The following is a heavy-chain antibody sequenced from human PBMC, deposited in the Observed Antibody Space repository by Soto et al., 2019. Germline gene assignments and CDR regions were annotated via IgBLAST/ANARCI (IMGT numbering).Heavy chain of an antibody. D-gene: IGHD3-9*01. CDR3: ARVDILTVYGRMDV. J-gene: IGHJ6*02. CDR2: IYYSGST. V-gene: IGHV4-30-4*01. CDR1: GDSIRSGNHY. Sequence: SETLSLTCTVSGDSIRSGNHYWSWIRQPPGKGLEWIGYIYYSGSTYYSPSLKSRVTISVDTSKNQFSLKLNSVTAADTAVYYCARVDILTVYGRMDVWGQGNTVTVSS.